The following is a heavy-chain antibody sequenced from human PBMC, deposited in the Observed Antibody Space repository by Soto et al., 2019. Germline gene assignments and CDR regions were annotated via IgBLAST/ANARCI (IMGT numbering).Heavy chain of an antibody. CDR1: GYSFTRYG. CDR3: AKIAVFGIALGGKGLDP. J-gene: IGHJ5*02. V-gene: IGHV1-18*01. D-gene: IGHD3-3*01. Sequence: QVQLVQSGFEVKKPGASVNVSCKASGYSFTRYGIAWVRQAPGQGLEWMGWISGYNGNRNYVEKFQGRLTMTTDTSTSTAYMELRSLRSDDTAVYYCAKIAVFGIALGGKGLDPWGQGTLVTVSS. CDR2: ISGYNGNR.